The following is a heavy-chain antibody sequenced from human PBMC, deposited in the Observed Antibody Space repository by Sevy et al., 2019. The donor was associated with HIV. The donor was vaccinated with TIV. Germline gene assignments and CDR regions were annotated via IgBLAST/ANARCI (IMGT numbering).Heavy chain of an antibody. V-gene: IGHV3-7*01. J-gene: IGHJ4*02. CDR1: EFTFSSYW. CDR2: IKQDGSEK. D-gene: IGHD3-10*01. CDR3: AGAVATLGSY. Sequence: GGSLRLSCAASEFTFSSYWMSWVRQAPGKGLEWVANIKQDGSEKYYVDSVKGRFTVSRDNAKNSVYLQMNSLRLEDAAVYYCAGAVATLGSYWGQGTLVTVSS.